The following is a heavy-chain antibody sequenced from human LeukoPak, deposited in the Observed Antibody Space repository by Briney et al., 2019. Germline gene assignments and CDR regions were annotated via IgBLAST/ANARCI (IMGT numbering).Heavy chain of an antibody. CDR1: GGTFSSYA. D-gene: IGHD5-12*01. CDR3: ARVGYNGWNFEN. Sequence: SVKVSCKASGGTFSSYAISWVRQAPGQGLEWMGRIIPILGIANYAQKFQGRVTITADKSTSTAYMELSSLRSEDTAVYYCARVGYNGWNFENWGQGTLVTVSS. CDR2: IIPILGIA. V-gene: IGHV1-69*04. J-gene: IGHJ4*02.